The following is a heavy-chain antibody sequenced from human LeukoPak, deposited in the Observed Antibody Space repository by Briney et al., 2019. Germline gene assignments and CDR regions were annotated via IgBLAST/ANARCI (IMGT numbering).Heavy chain of an antibody. Sequence: SETLSLTCTVSGGSISSSSYYWGWIPQAPGKGLVWIRSINYSGSNYYNPYLKSRVTISVDTSKNQFSLKLSSVTAADTAVYYCATRHGVVVAAIDAFDIWGQGTRVTVSS. CDR2: INYSGSN. V-gene: IGHV4-39*01. D-gene: IGHD2-15*01. CDR3: ATRHGVVVAAIDAFDI. J-gene: IGHJ3*02. CDR1: GGSISSSSYY.